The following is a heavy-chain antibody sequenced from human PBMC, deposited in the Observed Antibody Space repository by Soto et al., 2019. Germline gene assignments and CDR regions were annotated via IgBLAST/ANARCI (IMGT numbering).Heavy chain of an antibody. V-gene: IGHV4-39*01. J-gene: IGHJ6*02. CDR3: VRHRGAAAANYGGMDV. Sequence: SETLSLTCTVSGGSISSNSHFWGWIRQPPGKGLEYIGNIHHSGSTYYNPSLKSRVTVSVDTSKNQFSLRLSYVTAADTGVYFCVRHRGAAAANYGGMDVWGQGTTVTVSS. CDR2: IHHSGST. D-gene: IGHD6-13*01. CDR1: GGSISSNSHF.